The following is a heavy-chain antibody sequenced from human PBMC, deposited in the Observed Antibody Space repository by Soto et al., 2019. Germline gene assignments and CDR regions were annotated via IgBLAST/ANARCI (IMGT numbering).Heavy chain of an antibody. D-gene: IGHD3-22*01. CDR3: ARPIGALSTTDFTY. CDR1: GYHLTKDG. V-gene: IGHV5-51*01. J-gene: IGHJ4*02. CDR2: IYPSDSDT. Sequence: GDAVKICWNGSGYHLTKDGIGWVRQMPGKGLEWMGFIYPSDSDTRYSPSFQGQVTISADKSISTAYLQWSSLKASDTAMYYCARPIGALSTTDFTYWGQGTLVTVS.